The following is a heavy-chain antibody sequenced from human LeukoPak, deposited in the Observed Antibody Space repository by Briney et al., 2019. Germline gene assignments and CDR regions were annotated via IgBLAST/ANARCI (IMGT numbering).Heavy chain of an antibody. CDR3: ARDQSLGDY. V-gene: IGHV3-21*01. CDR2: ISSSSSYI. J-gene: IGHJ4*02. Sequence: PGGSLRLSCAVSGFTFNSYSMNWVRQAPGKGLEWVSSISSSSSYIYYADSVKGRFTISRDNAKNSLYLQMNSLRAEDTAVYYCARDQSLGDYWGQGTLVTVSS. CDR1: GFTFNSYS.